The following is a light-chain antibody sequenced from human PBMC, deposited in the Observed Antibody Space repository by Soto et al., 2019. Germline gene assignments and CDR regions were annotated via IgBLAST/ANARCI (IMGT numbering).Light chain of an antibody. CDR2: DAS. Sequence: EIVLTQSPATLSLSPGERATLSCRASQSVSSYFAWYQQKPGQAPRLLIYDASNRATGIPARFSGSGSGTDFTLTISSLEPEDFAVYYCQQRSSWPPTITFGQGTRLEIK. CDR1: QSVSSY. J-gene: IGKJ5*01. V-gene: IGKV3-11*01. CDR3: QQRSSWPPTIT.